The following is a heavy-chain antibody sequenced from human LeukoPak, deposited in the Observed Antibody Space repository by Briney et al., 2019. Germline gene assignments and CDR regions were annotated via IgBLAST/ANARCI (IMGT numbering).Heavy chain of an antibody. CDR3: TTIARRALYFQH. CDR1: GFTFSNAW. Sequence: GGSLRLSCAASGFTFSNAWMSWVRQAPGKGLEWVGRIKSKTDGGTTDYAAPVKGRFTISRDDSKNTLYLQMNSLKTEDTAVYYCTTIARRALYFQHWGQGTLVPVSS. CDR2: IKSKTDGGTT. V-gene: IGHV3-15*01. D-gene: IGHD1-14*01. J-gene: IGHJ1*01.